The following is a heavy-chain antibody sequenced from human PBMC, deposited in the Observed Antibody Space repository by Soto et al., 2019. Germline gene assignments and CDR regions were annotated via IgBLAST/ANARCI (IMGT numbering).Heavy chain of an antibody. J-gene: IGHJ4*02. CDR1: GDSISSYY. CDR3: ARTYGRNFDY. V-gene: IGHV4-59*01. CDR2: IYYTGST. Sequence: KPSETLSLTCTVSGDSISSYYWSWIRQPPGKGLEWIAYIYYTGSTNYNPSLKSRVTISVDTSKNQFSLKLSSVTAADTALYYCARTYGRNFDYWGQGTLVTVSS. D-gene: IGHD3-10*01.